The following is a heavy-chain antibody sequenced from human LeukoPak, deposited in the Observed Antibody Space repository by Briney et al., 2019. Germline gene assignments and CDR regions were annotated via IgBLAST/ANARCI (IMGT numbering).Heavy chain of an antibody. CDR3: ARATDILTGYYRDAFDI. D-gene: IGHD3-9*01. J-gene: IGHJ3*02. CDR2: IIPIFGTA. Sequence: ASVKVSCKASGGTFSSYAISWVRQAPGQGLEWMGGIIPIFGTANYAHKFQGRVTITADESTSTAYMELSSLRSEDTAVYYCARATDILTGYYRDAFDIWGQGTMVTVSS. CDR1: GGTFSSYA. V-gene: IGHV1-69*13.